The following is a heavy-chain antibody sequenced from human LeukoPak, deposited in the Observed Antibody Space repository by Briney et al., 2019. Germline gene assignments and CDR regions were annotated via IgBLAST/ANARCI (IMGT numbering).Heavy chain of an antibody. V-gene: IGHV3-30*18. CDR1: GFTFSSYG. CDR2: ISYDRSNK. D-gene: IGHD3-9*01. Sequence: GRSLRLSCAASGFTFSSYGMHWVRQAPGKGLEWVAVISYDRSNKYYADSVKGRFTISRDNSKNTLYLQMNSLRAEDTAVYYCAKNGPFIYDILTGYPSYWGQGTLVTVSS. CDR3: AKNGPFIYDILTGYPSY. J-gene: IGHJ4*02.